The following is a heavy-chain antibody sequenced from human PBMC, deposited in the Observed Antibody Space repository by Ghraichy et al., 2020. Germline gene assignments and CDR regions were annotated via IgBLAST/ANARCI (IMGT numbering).Heavy chain of an antibody. CDR2: ISGSGGST. J-gene: IGHJ6*03. CDR1: GFTFSSYA. Sequence: GGSLRLSCAASGFTFSSYAMSWVRQAPGKGLEWVSAISGSGGSTYYADSVKGRFTISRDNSKNTLYLQMNSLRAEDTAVYYCAKAPVPAAMIYYYYYMDVWGKGTTVTVSS. V-gene: IGHV3-23*01. CDR3: AKAPVPAAMIYYYYYMDV. D-gene: IGHD2-2*01.